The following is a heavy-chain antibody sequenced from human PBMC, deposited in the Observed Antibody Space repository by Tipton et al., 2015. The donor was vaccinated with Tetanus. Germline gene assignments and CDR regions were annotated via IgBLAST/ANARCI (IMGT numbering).Heavy chain of an antibody. CDR2: INHSGST. J-gene: IGHJ4*02. D-gene: IGHD3-3*01. V-gene: IGHV4-34*01. Sequence: TLSLTCAVYGGSFSGYYWSWIRQPPGKGLEWIGEINHSGSTNYNPSFKSRVTMSVDTSKNQLSLKLDSVTSADTAVYYCATESLVFRRLLDWGPGILVTVSS. CDR1: GGSFSGYY. CDR3: ATESLVFRRLLD.